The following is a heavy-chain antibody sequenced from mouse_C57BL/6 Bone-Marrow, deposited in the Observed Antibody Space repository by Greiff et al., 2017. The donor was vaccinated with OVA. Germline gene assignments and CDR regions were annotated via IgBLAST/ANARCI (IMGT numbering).Heavy chain of an antibody. CDR2: IYPGSGNT. Sequence: QVQLQQSGPELVKPGASVKISCKASGYTFTDYYINWVKQRPGQGLEWIGWIYPGSGNTKYNEKFKGKATLTVDTSSSTAYMQLSSLTSEDSAVYFCARSSFCLGYDGYYVLAYWGQGTLVTVSA. V-gene: IGHV1-84*01. D-gene: IGHD2-3*01. J-gene: IGHJ3*01. CDR1: GYTFTDYY. CDR3: ARSSFCLGYDGYYVLAY.